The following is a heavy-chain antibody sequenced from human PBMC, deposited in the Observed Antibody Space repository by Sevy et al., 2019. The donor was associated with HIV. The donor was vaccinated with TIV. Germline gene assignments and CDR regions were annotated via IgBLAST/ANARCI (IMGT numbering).Heavy chain of an antibody. D-gene: IGHD6-13*01. V-gene: IGHV4-59*01. Sequence: SETLSLTCTVSGGSISSYYWSWIRQPPGKGLEWCGYIYYRGSTNYNPSLKSRVTISVDTSKNQFSLKLSSVTAADTAVYYCARGSLGYSSSWYDCWGQGTLVTVSS. CDR2: IYYRGST. CDR1: GGSISSYY. CDR3: ARGSLGYSSSWYDC. J-gene: IGHJ4*02.